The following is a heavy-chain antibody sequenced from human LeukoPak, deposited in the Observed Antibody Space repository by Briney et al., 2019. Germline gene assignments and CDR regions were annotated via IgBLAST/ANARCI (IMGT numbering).Heavy chain of an antibody. J-gene: IGHJ4*02. CDR1: GFAFSSYA. V-gene: IGHV3-23*01. CDR2: ISGSGGST. D-gene: IGHD1-26*01. Sequence: GGSLRLSCAASGFAFSSYAMTWVRQAPGKGLEWVSAISGSGGSTYYADSVKGRFTISRDDSKDTLYLQMSGLRAEDTAVYYCAKIQRGSYSSYFDYWGQGTLVTVSS. CDR3: AKIQRGSYSSYFDY.